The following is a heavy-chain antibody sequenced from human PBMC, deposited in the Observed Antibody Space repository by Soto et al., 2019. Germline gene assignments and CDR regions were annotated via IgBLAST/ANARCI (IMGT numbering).Heavy chain of an antibody. CDR3: ARVTSMVGGVIDNWFDP. CDR2: ILPMYGPA. V-gene: IGHV1-69*01. J-gene: IGHJ5*02. Sequence: LVKVSCKAPGGTLTCYAIHWVRRAPGQGREWMGGILPMYGPATYARRFQGRVTITADESTTTVYMDLTSLTSQEPDVYYCARVTSMVGGVIDNWFDPWGHGTLVTVSS. CDR1: GGTLTCYA. D-gene: IGHD3-10*01.